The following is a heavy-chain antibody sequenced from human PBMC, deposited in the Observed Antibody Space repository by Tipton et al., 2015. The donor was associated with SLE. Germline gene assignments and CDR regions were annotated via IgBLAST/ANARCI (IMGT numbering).Heavy chain of an antibody. Sequence: LRLSCAVYGGSLSGYYWSWIRQPPGKGLVWIGEINHSGSTNYNPSHKSRVTISVDTSKNLFSLKLSSVTAADTAVYYCARGSSLSAFDIWGQGTMVTVSS. V-gene: IGHV4-34*01. D-gene: IGHD2/OR15-2a*01. J-gene: IGHJ3*02. CDR1: GGSLSGYY. CDR2: INHSGST. CDR3: ARGSSLSAFDI.